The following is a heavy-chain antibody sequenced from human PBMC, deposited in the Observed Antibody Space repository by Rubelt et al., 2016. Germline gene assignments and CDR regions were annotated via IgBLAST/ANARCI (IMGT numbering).Heavy chain of an antibody. CDR1: EFTFSTYA. CDR3: VFDF. CDR2: LSGSGGST. Sequence: EVQLVESVGGLVQPGGSLILSCAASEFTFSTYAMTWVRQAPGKGLEWVSALSGSGGSTYYADSVKGRLTISRDNSRNTRYLQMNSLRAEDTALYYCVFDFWGQGTLVTVSS. J-gene: IGHJ4*02. V-gene: IGHV3-23*04.